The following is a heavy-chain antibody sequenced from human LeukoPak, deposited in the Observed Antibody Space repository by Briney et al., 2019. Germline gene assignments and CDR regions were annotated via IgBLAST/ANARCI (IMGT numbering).Heavy chain of an antibody. Sequence: SETLSLTCTVSGDSVSNYYWTWIRQPPGKGLEYIGYIHPSGSTNYSPPLKSRVTMSLDTSKNQFSLKLTSVTAADTAVYYCARVHNYNFDYWGQGTLVTVSS. D-gene: IGHD4-11*01. CDR1: GDSVSNYY. CDR2: IHPSGST. CDR3: ARVHNYNFDY. J-gene: IGHJ4*02. V-gene: IGHV4-59*02.